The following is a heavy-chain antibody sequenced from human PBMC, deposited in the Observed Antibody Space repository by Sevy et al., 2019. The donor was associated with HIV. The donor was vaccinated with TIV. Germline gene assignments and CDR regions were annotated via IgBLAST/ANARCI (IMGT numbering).Heavy chain of an antibody. CDR1: GFTFSSYG. V-gene: IGHV3-33*01. J-gene: IGHJ4*02. CDR3: ARDGPLCITTTLYYFDY. Sequence: GGSLRLSCAASGFTFSSYGMHWVRQAPGKGLEWVAVIWYDGSNKYYAHSVKGRFNISRDNSKNTLYLQMNSLRAEDTAVYYCARDGPLCITTTLYYFDYWGQGTLVTVSS. D-gene: IGHD3-10*01. CDR2: IWYDGSNK.